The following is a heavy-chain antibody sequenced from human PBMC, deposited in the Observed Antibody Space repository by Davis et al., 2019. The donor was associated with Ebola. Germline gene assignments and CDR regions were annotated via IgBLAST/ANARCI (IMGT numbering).Heavy chain of an antibody. D-gene: IGHD3-16*01. Sequence: GESLKISCAASGITVSRYWMHWVRQVPGKGLMWVSHINNDGSEATYAASVKGRFTISRGNARNTVFLQMNSLREEDTAVYYCARSAGGFDVWGQGTLVTVSS. J-gene: IGHJ4*02. CDR2: INNDGSEA. CDR3: ARSAGGFDV. CDR1: GITVSRYW. V-gene: IGHV3-74*01.